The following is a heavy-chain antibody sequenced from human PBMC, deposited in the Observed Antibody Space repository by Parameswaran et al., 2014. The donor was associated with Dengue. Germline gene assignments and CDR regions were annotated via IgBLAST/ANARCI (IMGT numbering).Heavy chain of an antibody. CDR3: AKGSDYDVWSGYAGGLFDY. CDR2: ISASGGST. V-gene: IGHV3-23*01. J-gene: IGHJ4*02. CDR1: GFTFSSYA. D-gene: IGHD3-3*01. Sequence: GESLKISCAASGFTFSSYAMSWVRQAPGKGLEWVSAISASGGSTYYSDSVKGRFTISRDNSKNTLYVQMNSLRAEDTAVYYCAKGSDYDVWSGYAGGLFDYWGQGTLVTVSS.